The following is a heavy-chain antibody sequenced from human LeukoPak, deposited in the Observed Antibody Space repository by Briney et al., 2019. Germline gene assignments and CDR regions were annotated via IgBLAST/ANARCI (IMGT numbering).Heavy chain of an antibody. CDR1: GFTFSSYG. J-gene: IGHJ4*02. D-gene: IGHD5-18*01. V-gene: IGHV3-30*18. Sequence: PGGSLRLSCAASGFTFSSYGMHWVRQAPGKGLEWVAVISHDGSNTYYADSVKGRFTISRDNSKNTLYLQMNSLRAEDTAVFYYAKDADSYGFSGYFDYWGQGTLVTDSS. CDR2: ISHDGSNT. CDR3: AKDADSYGFSGYFDY.